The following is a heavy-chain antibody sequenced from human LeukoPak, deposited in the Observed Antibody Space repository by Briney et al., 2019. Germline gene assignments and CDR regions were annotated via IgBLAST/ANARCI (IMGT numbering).Heavy chain of an antibody. CDR2: INPNSGGT. CDR1: GYTFTSYG. V-gene: IGHV1-2*02. CDR3: ARTRVQWELLGAFDI. J-gene: IGHJ3*02. Sequence: GASVTVSCKASGYTFTSYGISWVRQAPGQGLEWMGWINPNSGGTNYAQKFQGRVTMTRDTSISTAYMELSRLRSDDTAVYYCARTRVQWELLGAFDIWGQGTMVTVSS. D-gene: IGHD1-26*01.